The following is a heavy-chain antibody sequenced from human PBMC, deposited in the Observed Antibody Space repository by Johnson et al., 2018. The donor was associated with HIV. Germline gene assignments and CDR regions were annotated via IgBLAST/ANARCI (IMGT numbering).Heavy chain of an antibody. CDR3: ARDRWLGDAFDI. Sequence: QVQLVESGGGVVQPGRSLRLSCAASGFTFSSYAMHWVRQAPGKGLEWVAVISYDGTNKYYTDSVKGRFTISRDNSKKTLYLQMNSLRAEDTAVYYCARDRWLGDAFDIWGQGTMVTVSS. CDR1: GFTFSSYA. D-gene: IGHD6-19*01. J-gene: IGHJ3*02. V-gene: IGHV3-30*04. CDR2: ISYDGTNK.